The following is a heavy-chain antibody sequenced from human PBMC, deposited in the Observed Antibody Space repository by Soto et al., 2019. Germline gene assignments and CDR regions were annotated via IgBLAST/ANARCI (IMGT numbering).Heavy chain of an antibody. CDR2: IYHSGST. CDR3: ARARASWGLYGMDV. J-gene: IGHJ6*02. CDR1: GGSINSGGYS. D-gene: IGHD7-27*01. V-gene: IGHV4-30-2*01. Sequence: QLQLQESGSGLVKPSQTLSLTCAVSGGSINSGGYSWSWIRQPPGKGLEWIGYIYHSGSTYYNPSLKSRVTISVDRSKNQFSLNLSSVTAADTAVYYCARARASWGLYGMDVWGQGTTVTVSS.